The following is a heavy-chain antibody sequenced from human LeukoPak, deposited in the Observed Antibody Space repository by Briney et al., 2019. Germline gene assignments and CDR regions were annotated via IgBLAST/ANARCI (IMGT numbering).Heavy chain of an antibody. J-gene: IGHJ4*02. CDR2: IYYSGST. D-gene: IGHD1-26*01. Sequence: PSETLSLTCTVSGGSISSYYWSWIRQPPGKGLEWIGYIYYSGSTYYNPSLKSRVTISVDTSKNQFSLKLSSVTAADTAVYYCASLDLNSGSYYDLDYWGQGTLVTVSS. CDR3: ASLDLNSGSYYDLDY. V-gene: IGHV4-59*12. CDR1: GGSISSYY.